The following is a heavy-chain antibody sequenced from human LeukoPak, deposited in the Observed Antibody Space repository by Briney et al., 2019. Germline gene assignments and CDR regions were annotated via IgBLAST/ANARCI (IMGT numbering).Heavy chain of an antibody. V-gene: IGHV3-30*02. CDR2: IRYDGSNK. D-gene: IGHD3-9*01. CDR1: GFTFSNYG. J-gene: IGHJ4*02. CDR3: AYELRYFDWLSTPDY. Sequence: PGGSLRLSCAASGFTFSNYGMHWVRQAPGKGLEWVAFIRYDGSNKYFADSLKGRFTISRDNSKNTLYLQMNSLRAEDTAVYYCAYELRYFDWLSTPDYWGQGTLVTVSS.